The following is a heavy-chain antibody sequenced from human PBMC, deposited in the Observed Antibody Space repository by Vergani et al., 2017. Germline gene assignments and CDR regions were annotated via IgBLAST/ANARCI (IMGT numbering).Heavy chain of an antibody. Sequence: EVQLLESGGGLVQPGGSLRLSCAASGFTFSSYAMSWVRQAPGKGLEWVSAFSGSGGSTYYADSETGRCTISRDNSKNTLYLQMNSLRAEDTAVYYCAEDRGVGSVVVTAMLFDYWGQGTLVTVSS. V-gene: IGHV3-23*01. J-gene: IGHJ4*02. CDR2: FSGSGGST. CDR1: GFTFSSYA. CDR3: AEDRGVGSVVVTAMLFDY. D-gene: IGHD2-21*02.